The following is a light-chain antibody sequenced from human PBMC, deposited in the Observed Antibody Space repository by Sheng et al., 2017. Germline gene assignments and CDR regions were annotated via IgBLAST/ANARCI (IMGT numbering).Light chain of an antibody. J-gene: IGKJ4*01. CDR2: DTS. CDR3: QQRRHWPLT. Sequence: EVVLTQSPATLSLSPGERATLSCRASQSVSIYFAWYQQKPGQAPRLLMYDTSTRATGIPARFSGSGSGTDFNLTISSLEPEDFAVYFCQQRRHWPLTFGGGTKVEIK. V-gene: IGKV3-11*01. CDR1: QSVSIY.